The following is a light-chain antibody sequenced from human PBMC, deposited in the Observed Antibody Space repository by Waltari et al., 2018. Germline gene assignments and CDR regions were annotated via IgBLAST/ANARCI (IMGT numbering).Light chain of an antibody. J-gene: IGKJ1*01. CDR1: QSLNRA. Sequence: EIVLTQSPDTLSLSPGERATLSCRASQSLNRALAWYQQKPGLAPRLLIYGVSTRATGIPDRFSGSGSGIDFSLTITRLEPEDFAVYYCQHYVRLPVAFGQGTKVDI. V-gene: IGKV3-20*01. CDR3: QHYVRLPVA. CDR2: GVS.